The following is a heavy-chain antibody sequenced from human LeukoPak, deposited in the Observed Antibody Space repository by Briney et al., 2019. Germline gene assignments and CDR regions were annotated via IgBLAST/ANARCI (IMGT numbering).Heavy chain of an antibody. CDR2: ISSSSYI. V-gene: IGHV3-21*01. D-gene: IGHD5-24*01. J-gene: IGHJ4*02. CDR1: GFTFSSYS. Sequence: GGSLRLSCAASGFTFSSYSMNWVRQAPGKGLEWVSSISSSSYIYYADSVKGRFTISRDNSKNTLYLQMNSLRAEDTAVYYCARGVKMATIDYWGQGTLVTVSS. CDR3: ARGVKMATIDY.